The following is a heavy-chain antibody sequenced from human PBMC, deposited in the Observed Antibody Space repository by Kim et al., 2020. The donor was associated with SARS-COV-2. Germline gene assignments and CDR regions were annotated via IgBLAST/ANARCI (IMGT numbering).Heavy chain of an antibody. J-gene: IGHJ4*02. Sequence: ASVKVSCKASGYTFTSYAMHWVRQAPGQRLEWMGWINAGNGNTKYSQKLQGRVTITRDTSASTAYMELSSLRSEDTAVYYCARVRYSSSWYLVYRGQGTL. D-gene: IGHD6-13*01. CDR3: ARVRYSSSWYLVY. CDR1: GYTFTSYA. V-gene: IGHV1-3*01. CDR2: INAGNGNT.